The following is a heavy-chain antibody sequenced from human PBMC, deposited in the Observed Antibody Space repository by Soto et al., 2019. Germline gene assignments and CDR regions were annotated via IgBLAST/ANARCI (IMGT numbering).Heavy chain of an antibody. Sequence: QVQLVQSGAKVKKPGASVKVSCKASGYTFISYGINWVRQATGQGLEWMGWMNPNTGDTGYAQKFQGRVTMTRKTAINTANLALSSLRSDDTAVYFCARGDGYIFDYWGQGPLVNVSS. V-gene: IGHV1-8*01. J-gene: IGHJ4*02. CDR2: MNPNTGDT. CDR3: ARGDGYIFDY. CDR1: GYTFISYG. D-gene: IGHD5-12*01.